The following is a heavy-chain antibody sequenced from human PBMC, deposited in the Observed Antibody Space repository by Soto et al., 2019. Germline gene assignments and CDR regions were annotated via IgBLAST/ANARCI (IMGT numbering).Heavy chain of an antibody. J-gene: IGHJ3*02. Sequence: GASVKVSCKASGYTFTSYGISWVRQAPGQGLEWMGWISAYNGNTNYAQKLQGRVTMTTDTSTSTAYIELRSLRSDDTAVYYCARDKLYGGNRWFVAFDIWGQGTMVTVSS. V-gene: IGHV1-18*01. CDR1: GYTFTSYG. D-gene: IGHD2-15*01. CDR3: ARDKLYGGNRWFVAFDI. CDR2: ISAYNGNT.